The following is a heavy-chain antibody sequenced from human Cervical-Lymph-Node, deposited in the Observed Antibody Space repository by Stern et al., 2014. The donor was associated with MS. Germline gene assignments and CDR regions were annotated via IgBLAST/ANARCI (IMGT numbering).Heavy chain of an antibody. CDR3: ARGPYNRDFFEY. D-gene: IGHD1-1*01. J-gene: IGHJ4*02. Sequence: VQLVESGAEVRKPGSSVKVSCAASGGTFSRYGISWVRQAPGKGLEWVVGIIPVVGTADDAEQFQGIVMFSADGSTTTDYLELSRLTAADTAVYYCARGPYNRDFFEYWGQGTLVTVSS. CDR2: IIPVVGTA. V-gene: IGHV1-69*01. CDR1: GGTFSRYG.